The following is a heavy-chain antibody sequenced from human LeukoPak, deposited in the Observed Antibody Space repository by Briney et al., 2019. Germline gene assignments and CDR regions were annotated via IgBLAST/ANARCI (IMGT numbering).Heavy chain of an antibody. D-gene: IGHD3-10*01. V-gene: IGHV4-59*08. CDR3: ARRGISGSSPYYFDY. J-gene: IGHJ4*02. Sequence: SETLSLTCAVSGASVSTYSWGWVRQSPGKGLEWVGYIHYSGSTNSNPSLKRRVTISLEKPKNQFSLDLTSVTAADTAVYYCARRGISGSSPYYFDYWGRGTLVTVSS. CDR1: GASVSTYS. CDR2: IHYSGST.